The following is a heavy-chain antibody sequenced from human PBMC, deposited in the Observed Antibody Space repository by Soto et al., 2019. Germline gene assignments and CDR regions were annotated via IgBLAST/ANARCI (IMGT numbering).Heavy chain of an antibody. CDR1: GYTFTSYY. CDR3: ARDMVRDLDYYYYAMDI. V-gene: IGHV1-46*01. J-gene: IGHJ6*02. Sequence: ASVKVSCKASGYTFTSYYMHWVRQAPGQGLEWMGIINPSGGSTSYAQKFQGRVTMTRDTSTSTVYMELSSLRSEDTAVYYCARDMVRDLDYYYYAMDIWGQGTTVTVSS. CDR2: INPSGGST. D-gene: IGHD3-10*01.